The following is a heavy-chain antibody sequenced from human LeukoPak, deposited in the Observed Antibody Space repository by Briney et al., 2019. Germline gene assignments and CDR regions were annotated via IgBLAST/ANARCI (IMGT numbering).Heavy chain of an antibody. CDR3: ARAKGGLAIFGVPSSVFDI. D-gene: IGHD3-3*01. Sequence: GGSLRLSCAASGFTFSSYSMNWVRQAPGEGLEWVAYISSSSSTIYYADSVTGRFIISRDHATNSLYLQMNSLRAEDTAVYYCARAKGGLAIFGVPSSVFDIWGQGTMVTVSS. CDR1: GFTFSSYS. J-gene: IGHJ3*02. V-gene: IGHV3-48*01. CDR2: ISSSSSTI.